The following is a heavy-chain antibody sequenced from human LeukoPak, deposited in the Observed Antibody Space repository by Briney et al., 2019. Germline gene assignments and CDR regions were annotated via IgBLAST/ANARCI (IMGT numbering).Heavy chain of an antibody. CDR3: ARGLRFLDYYFDY. CDR1: GFTFSSYA. Sequence: GGSLRLSCAASGFTFSSYAMHWVRQAPGKGLEWVAVISYDGSNKYYTDSVKGRFTISRDNSKNTLYLQMNSLRAEDTAVYYCARGLRFLDYYFDYWGQGTLVTVSS. CDR2: ISYDGSNK. V-gene: IGHV3-30*04. J-gene: IGHJ4*02. D-gene: IGHD3-3*01.